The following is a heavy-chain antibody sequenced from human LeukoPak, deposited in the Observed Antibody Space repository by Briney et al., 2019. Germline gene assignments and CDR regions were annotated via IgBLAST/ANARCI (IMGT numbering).Heavy chain of an antibody. Sequence: PSETLSLTCAVYGGSFSGYYWSWIRQPPGKGLEWIGEIYHSGSTNYNPSLKSRVTISVDKSKNQFSLKLSSVTAADTAVYYCAREGGRDGYNFDYWGQGTLVTVSS. J-gene: IGHJ4*02. CDR1: GGSFSGYY. D-gene: IGHD5-24*01. CDR2: IYHSGST. CDR3: AREGGRDGYNFDY. V-gene: IGHV4-34*01.